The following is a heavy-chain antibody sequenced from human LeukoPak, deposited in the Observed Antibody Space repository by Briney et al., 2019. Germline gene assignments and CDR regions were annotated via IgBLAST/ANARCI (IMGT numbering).Heavy chain of an antibody. CDR1: GFTFSSYG. D-gene: IGHD6-25*01. J-gene: IGHJ4*02. CDR3: AGSPEDFDY. Sequence: QPGRSLRLSCAASGFTFSSYGMHWDRQAPGKGLEWVAVISYDGSNKYYADSVKGRFTISRDNSKNTLYLQMNSLRAEDTAVYYCAGSPEDFDYWGQGTLVTVSS. V-gene: IGHV3-30*03. CDR2: ISYDGSNK.